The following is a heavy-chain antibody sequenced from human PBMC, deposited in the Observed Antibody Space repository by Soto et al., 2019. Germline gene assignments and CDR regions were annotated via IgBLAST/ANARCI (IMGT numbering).Heavy chain of an antibody. CDR3: ARAHSNYDSYFDY. V-gene: IGHV1-69*02. D-gene: IGHD4-4*01. Sequence: QDQLVQSGAEVKKHGSSVKVSCKASGGTFSSYTISWVRQAPGQGLEWMGRIIPILGIANYAQKFQGRVTITADKTTSTAYMELSSLRSDDTAVYYCARAHSNYDSYFDYWGQCALVTVSP. CDR2: IIPILGIA. CDR1: GGTFSSYT. J-gene: IGHJ4*02.